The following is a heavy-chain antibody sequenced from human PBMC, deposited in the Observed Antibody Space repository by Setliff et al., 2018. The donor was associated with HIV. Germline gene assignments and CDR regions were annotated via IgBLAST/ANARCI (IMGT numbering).Heavy chain of an antibody. J-gene: IGHJ3*02. V-gene: IGHV4-39*07. Sequence: SETLSLTCTVSGGSISSSSYYWGWIRQPPGKGLEWIGSIYYSGSTYYNPSLKSRVTISVDTSKNQFSLKLSSVTAADTAVYYCARLDAIRGAYYYGSGSYQSDAFDIWGQGTMVTVSS. D-gene: IGHD3-10*01. CDR2: IYYSGST. CDR1: GGSISSSSYY. CDR3: ARLDAIRGAYYYGSGSYQSDAFDI.